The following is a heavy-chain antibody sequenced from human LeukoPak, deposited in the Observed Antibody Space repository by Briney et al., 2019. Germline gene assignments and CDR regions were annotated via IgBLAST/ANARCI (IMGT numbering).Heavy chain of an antibody. D-gene: IGHD3-22*01. Sequence: PGGSLRLSCAASGFTFSSYGMSWVRQAPGKGLEWVSAISGSGGSTYYADSVKGRFTISRDNSKNTPYLQMNSLRAEDTAVYYCAKDTVSGYYYDSSGYYYLDAFDIWGQGTMVTVSS. CDR3: AKDTVSGYYYDSSGYYYLDAFDI. CDR1: GFTFSSYG. CDR2: ISGSGGST. J-gene: IGHJ3*02. V-gene: IGHV3-23*01.